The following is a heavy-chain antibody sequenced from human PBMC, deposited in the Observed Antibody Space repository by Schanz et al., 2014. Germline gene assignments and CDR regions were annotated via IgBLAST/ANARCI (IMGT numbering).Heavy chain of an antibody. D-gene: IGHD5-12*01. V-gene: IGHV1-8*01. J-gene: IGHJ4*02. CDR1: GYTFTSYD. Sequence: QVQSVHSGTEVQKLGASVKVSCTASGYTFTSYDINWVRQAPGQGLEWLGWMNPNSGNPGFAQKFQGRVTMTTDTSTSTSYMELTSLRFDDTAVYYCARDFSAYVGNYFDYWGQGTLVTVSS. CDR2: MNPNSGNP. CDR3: ARDFSAYVGNYFDY.